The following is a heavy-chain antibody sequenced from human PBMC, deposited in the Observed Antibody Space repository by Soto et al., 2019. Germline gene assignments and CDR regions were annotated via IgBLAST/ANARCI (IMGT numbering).Heavy chain of an antibody. V-gene: IGHV4-31*03. CDR1: GAALNSGNYY. CDR3: ARLRIATNNYQWFDP. CDR2: IYVTGAV. D-gene: IGHD2-21*01. J-gene: IGHJ5*02. Sequence: PSETLSLTCSVSGAALNSGNYYWSWIRQVPGKGLEWIGHIYVTGAVDYNPSLRDRITISQDTSERQFSLNLRLVTAADTAVYYCARLRIATNNYQWFDPCREGTLVTVSS.